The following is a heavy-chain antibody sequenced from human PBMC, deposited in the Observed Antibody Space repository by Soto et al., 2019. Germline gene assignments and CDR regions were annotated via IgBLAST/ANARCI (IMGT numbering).Heavy chain of an antibody. J-gene: IGHJ5*02. CDR2: IYYSGST. CDR3: ARLEGIAAAVDWFDP. V-gene: IGHV4-59*08. Sequence: SETLSLTCTVSGGSISSYYWSWIRQPPGKGLEWIGYIYYSGSTNYNPSLKSRVTISVDTSKNQFSLKLSSVTAADTAVYYCARLEGIAAAVDWFDPWGQGTLVTV. CDR1: GGSISSYY. D-gene: IGHD6-13*01.